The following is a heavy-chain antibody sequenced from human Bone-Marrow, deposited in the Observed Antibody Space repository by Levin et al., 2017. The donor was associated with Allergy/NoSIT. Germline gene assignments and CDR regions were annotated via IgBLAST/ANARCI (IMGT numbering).Heavy chain of an antibody. V-gene: IGHV6-1*01. D-gene: IGHD5-12*01. CDR2: TYYRSKWYN. Sequence: SETLSLTCAISGDSVSSNSAACNWIRQSPSRGLEWLGRTYYRSKWYNDYAVSVKSRITINPDTSKNQFSLQLNSVTPEDTAVYYCACARRGYSGYDYFLGAFDIWGQGTMVTVSS. CDR1: GDSVSSNSAA. CDR3: ACARRGYSGYDYFLGAFDI. J-gene: IGHJ3*02.